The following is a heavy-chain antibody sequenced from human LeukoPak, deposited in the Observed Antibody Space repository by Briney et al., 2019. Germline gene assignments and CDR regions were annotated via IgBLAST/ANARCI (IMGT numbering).Heavy chain of an antibody. Sequence: GGSLRLSCAASGFTFSSYWMSWVRQAPGKGLEWVANIKQDGSEKYYVDSVKGRFTISRDNAKNSLYLQMNSLRAEDTAVYYCARDLESSGYLFFDYWGQGTLVTVSS. V-gene: IGHV3-7*01. J-gene: IGHJ4*02. D-gene: IGHD3-22*01. CDR3: ARDLESSGYLFFDY. CDR2: IKQDGSEK. CDR1: GFTFSSYW.